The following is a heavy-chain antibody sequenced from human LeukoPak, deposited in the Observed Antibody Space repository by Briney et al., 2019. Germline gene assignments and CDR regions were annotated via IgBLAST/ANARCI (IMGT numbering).Heavy chain of an antibody. D-gene: IGHD5-18*01. CDR3: AKDIEDTAMGSHFDY. CDR2: IRWNSGSI. CDR1: GFTFYDYA. Sequence: GGSLRLSCAASGFTFYDYAMHWVRQAPGKGLEWVSGIRWNSGSIGYADSVKGRFTISRDNAKNSLYLQMNSLRAEDTALYYCAKDIEDTAMGSHFDYWGQGTLVTVSS. J-gene: IGHJ4*02. V-gene: IGHV3-9*01.